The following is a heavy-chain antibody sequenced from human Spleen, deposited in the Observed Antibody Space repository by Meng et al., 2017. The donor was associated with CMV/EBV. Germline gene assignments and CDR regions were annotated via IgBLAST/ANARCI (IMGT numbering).Heavy chain of an antibody. CDR1: GGAIDCYT. D-gene: IGHD5-18*01. V-gene: IGHV1-69*02. CDR3: AGTYRSTSNWLDP. J-gene: IGHJ5*02. Sequence: ASGGAIDCYTIDWVRQAPGQGLEWVGRIIPILNVASYAQKFQGRASITTDKSTHTTNIGLSGLESDDTAVYYCAGTYRSTSNWLDPWGQGTLVTVSS. CDR2: IIPILNVA.